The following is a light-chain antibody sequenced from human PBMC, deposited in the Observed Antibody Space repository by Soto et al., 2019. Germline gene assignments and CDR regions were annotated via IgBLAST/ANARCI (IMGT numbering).Light chain of an antibody. Sequence: QAVVTQPPSASGTPGQRVTISCSGSSSNIGSNTVNWYQQLPGTAPKLLIYSNNQRPSGVPDRFSGSKSGTSASLAISGLQSEDAADYYCAAWDDSLNDVVFGGGTQLTVL. CDR2: SNN. CDR3: AAWDDSLNDVV. J-gene: IGLJ2*01. V-gene: IGLV1-44*01. CDR1: SSNIGSNT.